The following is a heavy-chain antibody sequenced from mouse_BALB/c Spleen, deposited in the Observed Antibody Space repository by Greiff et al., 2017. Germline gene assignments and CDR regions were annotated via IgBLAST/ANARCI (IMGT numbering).Heavy chain of an antibody. CDR1: GFTFSDYY. D-gene: IGHD1-1*01. CDR3: ARLGSSYWYFDV. J-gene: IGHJ1*01. Sequence: DVMLVESGGGLVKPGGSLKLSCAASGFTFSDYYMYWVRQTPEKRLEWVATISDGGSYTYYPDSVKGRFTISRDNAKNNLYLQMSSLKSEDTAMYYCARLGSSYWYFDVWGAGTTVTVSS. V-gene: IGHV5-4*02. CDR2: ISDGGSYT.